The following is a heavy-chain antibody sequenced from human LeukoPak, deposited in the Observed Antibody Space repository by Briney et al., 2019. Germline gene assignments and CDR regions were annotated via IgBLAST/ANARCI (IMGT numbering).Heavy chain of an antibody. CDR3: ARVLFTEEDAFDI. CDR1: GYSISSGYF. J-gene: IGHJ3*02. Sequence: SETLSLTCTVSGYSISSGYFWGWMRQPPGKGLEWIGSIYHSVTTHYNPSLKSRVTISLDTSKNQFSLKLSSVTAADTAVYYCARVLFTEEDAFDIWGQGTMVTVSS. V-gene: IGHV4-38-2*02. CDR2: IYHSVTT.